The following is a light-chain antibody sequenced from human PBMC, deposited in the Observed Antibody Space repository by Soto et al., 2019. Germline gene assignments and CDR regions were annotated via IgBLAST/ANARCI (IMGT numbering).Light chain of an antibody. V-gene: IGKV3-11*01. CDR1: QSVSSY. Sequence: EIVLTQSPATLSLSPGERATLSCRASQSVSSYLAWYQQKPGQAPRLLIYDASNRATGIPARFSGSGSGTDFTLTISSLEPEDVAVYYWQQRSNLRFTFGPGTKVDIK. CDR2: DAS. J-gene: IGKJ3*01. CDR3: QQRSNLRFT.